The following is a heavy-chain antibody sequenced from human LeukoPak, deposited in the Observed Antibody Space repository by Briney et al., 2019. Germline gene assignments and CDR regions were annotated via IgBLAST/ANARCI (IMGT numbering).Heavy chain of an antibody. D-gene: IGHD3-16*01. CDR3: AEGKINHDGAFDI. V-gene: IGHV3-23*01. Sequence: PGGSLRLSCVGSGFSFNSYAMSWVRQPPGKGLEWVSAITGDIGGAGRTYYGDSVKGRFIISRDNSKNTLSLQVSSLRVEDTAIYYCAEGKINHDGAFDIWGQGTMTVSS. CDR2: ITGDIGGAGRT. J-gene: IGHJ3*02. CDR1: GFSFNSYA.